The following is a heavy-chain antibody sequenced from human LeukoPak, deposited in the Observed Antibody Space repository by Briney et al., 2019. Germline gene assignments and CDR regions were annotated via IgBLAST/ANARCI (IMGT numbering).Heavy chain of an antibody. D-gene: IGHD4-17*01. CDR1: GYTFTSYY. CDR3: ASSPGTVTTPLDY. J-gene: IGHJ4*02. Sequence: ASVKVSCKASGYTFTSYYMHWVRQAPGQGLEWMGIINPSGGSTSYVQKFQGRVTMTRDTSTSTVYMELSSLRSEDTAVYYCASSPGTVTTPLDYWGQGTLVTVSS. CDR2: INPSGGST. V-gene: IGHV1-46*01.